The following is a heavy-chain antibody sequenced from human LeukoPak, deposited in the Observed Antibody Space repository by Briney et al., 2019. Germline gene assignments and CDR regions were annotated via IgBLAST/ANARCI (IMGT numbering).Heavy chain of an antibody. V-gene: IGHV3-7*01. D-gene: IGHD3-10*01. Sequence: PGGSLRLSCAASEFTFSAFWMSWVRQAPGKGLEWVANINQDGSRKHYVDSVKGRFTVYRDNAEKSLYLQTNSLRVEDTAIYYCARLWGDATIFDLWGQGTLVTVSS. J-gene: IGHJ4*02. CDR2: INQDGSRK. CDR3: ARLWGDATIFDL. CDR1: EFTFSAFW.